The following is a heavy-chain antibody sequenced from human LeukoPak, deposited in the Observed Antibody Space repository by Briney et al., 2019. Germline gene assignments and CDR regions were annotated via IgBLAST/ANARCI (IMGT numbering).Heavy chain of an antibody. V-gene: IGHV1-8*01. CDR3: AREGHYSSGWIIYYFDY. Sequence: ASVKVSCKASGYTFTSYDINWVRQATGQGLEWMGWMNPNSGNTGYAQKFQGRVTMTRNTSISTAYMGLSSLRSEDTAVYYCAREGHYSSGWIIYYFDYWGQGTLVTVSS. D-gene: IGHD6-19*01. J-gene: IGHJ4*02. CDR2: MNPNSGNT. CDR1: GYTFTSYD.